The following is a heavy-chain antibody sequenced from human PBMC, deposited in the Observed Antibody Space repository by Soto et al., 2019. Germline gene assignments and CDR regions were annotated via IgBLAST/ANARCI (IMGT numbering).Heavy chain of an antibody. D-gene: IGHD5-18*01. Sequence: QVQLQQWGAGLLKPSETLSLTCAVYGGSFSGYYWSWIRQTPGRGLEWIGEINHSGSTNYNPSPQSRVTTSVDTSKNQFSLKLSSVTAADTAVYYCARVKGRYSYGIYYYYGMDVWGQGTTVTVSS. CDR3: ARVKGRYSYGIYYYYGMDV. J-gene: IGHJ6*02. V-gene: IGHV4-34*01. CDR2: INHSGST. CDR1: GGSFSGYY.